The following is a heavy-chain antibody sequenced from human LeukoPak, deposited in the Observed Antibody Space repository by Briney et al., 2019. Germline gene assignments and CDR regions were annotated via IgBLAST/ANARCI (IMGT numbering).Heavy chain of an antibody. J-gene: IGHJ6*02. Sequence: GGSLRLSCAASGFTFSSYAMSWVRQAPGKGLEWVSAISGSGGSTYYADSVKGRFTISRDNSKNTLYLQMNSLRAEDTAVYYCAKVGYYYGSSGYYYAPPYYYYGMDVWGQGTTVTVSS. D-gene: IGHD3-22*01. CDR3: AKVGYYYGSSGYYYAPPYYYYGMDV. V-gene: IGHV3-23*01. CDR2: ISGSGGST. CDR1: GFTFSSYA.